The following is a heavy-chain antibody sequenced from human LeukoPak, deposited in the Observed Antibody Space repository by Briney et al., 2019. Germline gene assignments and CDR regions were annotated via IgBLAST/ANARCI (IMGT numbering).Heavy chain of an antibody. V-gene: IGHV1-69*13. Sequence: SVKVSCKASGGTFSSYAVSWVGQAPGQGLEWMGGIIPIFGTANYAQKFQGRVTITADESTSNAYMELSSLRSEDTAVYYCAREAGSGSYAAFWGQGTLVTVSS. J-gene: IGHJ4*02. CDR2: IIPIFGTA. CDR3: AREAGSGSYAAF. D-gene: IGHD3-10*01. CDR1: GGTFSSYA.